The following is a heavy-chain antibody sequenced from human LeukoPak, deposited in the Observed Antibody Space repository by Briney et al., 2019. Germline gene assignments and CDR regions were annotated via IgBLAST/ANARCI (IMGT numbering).Heavy chain of an antibody. J-gene: IGHJ4*02. CDR3: ARAPYSSSWYFDY. CDR2: IYSGGST. Sequence: GGSLRLSCAASGSTVGSSYMTWVRQAPGKGLEWVSVIYSGGSTHYAGSVKGRFTISRDNSKNTVYLQMNSLRAEDTAVYHCARAPYSSSWYFDYWGQGTLVTVSP. D-gene: IGHD6-13*01. CDR1: GSTVGSSY. V-gene: IGHV3-66*01.